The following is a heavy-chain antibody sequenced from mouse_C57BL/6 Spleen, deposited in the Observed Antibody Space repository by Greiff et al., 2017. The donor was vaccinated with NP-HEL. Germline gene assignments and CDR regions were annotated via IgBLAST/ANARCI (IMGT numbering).Heavy chain of an antibody. CDR3: ARSVYDGYLSAMDY. CDR2: IYPGDGDT. D-gene: IGHD2-3*01. Sequence: QVQLKESGAELVKPGASVKISCKASGYAFSSYWMNWVKQRPGKGLEWIGQIYPGDGDTNYNGKFKGKATLTADKSSSTAYMQLSSLTSEDSAVYFCARSVYDGYLSAMDYWGQGTSVTVSS. CDR1: GYAFSSYW. V-gene: IGHV1-80*01. J-gene: IGHJ4*01.